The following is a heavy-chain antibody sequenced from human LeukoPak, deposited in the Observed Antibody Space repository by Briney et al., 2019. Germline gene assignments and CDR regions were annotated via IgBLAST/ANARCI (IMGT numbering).Heavy chain of an antibody. CDR1: GGSISTYY. J-gene: IGHJ4*02. CDR3: AREIRDYTGKFGYFDY. Sequence: PSETLSLTCTVSGGSISTYYWSWIRQPPGKGLEWIGYIYYSGSTNYNPSLKNRVTISVDTSKNQFSLNLSSVTAADTAVYYCAREIRDYTGKFGYFDYWGQGTLVTVSS. D-gene: IGHD4-23*01. CDR2: IYYSGST. V-gene: IGHV4-59*01.